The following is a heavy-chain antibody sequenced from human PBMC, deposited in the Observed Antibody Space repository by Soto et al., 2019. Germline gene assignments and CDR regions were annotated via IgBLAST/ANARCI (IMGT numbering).Heavy chain of an antibody. CDR2: INAGNGNT. J-gene: IGHJ4*02. Sequence: QVQLVQSGAEVKKPGASAKVSCKASGYTFTSYAMHWVRQAPGQRLEWMGWINAGNGNTKYSQKFQGRVTITRDTSASTAYMELSSLRSEDTAVYYCARDGSIAARGHVDYWGQGTLVTVSS. CDR1: GYTFTSYA. V-gene: IGHV1-3*01. D-gene: IGHD6-6*01. CDR3: ARDGSIAARGHVDY.